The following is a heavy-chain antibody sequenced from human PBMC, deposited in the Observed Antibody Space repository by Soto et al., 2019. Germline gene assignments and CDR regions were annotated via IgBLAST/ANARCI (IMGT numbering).Heavy chain of an antibody. CDR2: IFYSGSA. J-gene: IGHJ4*02. CDR3: TRAVTTEDYFDY. CDR1: GGSVSSDSYY. Sequence: SETLSLTCTASGGSVSSDSYYWSWIRQPPGKGLEWIGYIFYSGSANYNPSLKSRVTISVDTSKNQFSLRLSSVTAADTAVYYCTRAVTTEDYFDYWGQGTLVTVSS. V-gene: IGHV4-61*01. D-gene: IGHD4-17*01.